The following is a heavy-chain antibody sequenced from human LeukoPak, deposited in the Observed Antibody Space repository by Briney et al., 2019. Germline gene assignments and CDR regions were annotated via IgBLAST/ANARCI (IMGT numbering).Heavy chain of an antibody. CDR3: ASSDSSSLRKFDY. Sequence: SETLSLTCTVSGGSISSSSYYWGWIRQPPGKGLEWIGSIYYSGSTYYNPSLKSRVTIPVDTSKNQFSLKLSSVTAADTAVYYCASSDSSSLRKFDYWGQGTLVTVSS. CDR2: IYYSGST. CDR1: GGSISSSSYY. D-gene: IGHD6-6*01. V-gene: IGHV4-39*07. J-gene: IGHJ4*02.